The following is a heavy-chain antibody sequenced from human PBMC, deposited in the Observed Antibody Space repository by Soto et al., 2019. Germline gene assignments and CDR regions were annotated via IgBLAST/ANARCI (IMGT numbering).Heavy chain of an antibody. J-gene: IGHJ4*02. CDR3: XXXTTVVTPTFDY. D-gene: IGHD4-17*01. CDR2: FDPEGGER. CDR1: GYTLIELS. Sequence: QVQLVQSGAEVKKPGASVTVSCKFSGYTLIELSIHWVRQAPGKGLEWMGGFDPEGGERVYAQKFQGRVTMTEDTSTDXAXXXXXXXXXXXXXXXXXXXXTTVVTPTFDYWGQGTLVTVSS. V-gene: IGHV1-24*01.